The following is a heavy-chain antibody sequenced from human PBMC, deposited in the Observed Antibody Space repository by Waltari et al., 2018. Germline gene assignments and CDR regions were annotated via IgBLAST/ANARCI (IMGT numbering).Heavy chain of an antibody. J-gene: IGHJ4*02. CDR3: ARDGCSSTSCYNDY. Sequence: QVQLQESGPGLVKPSETLSLTCTVSGGSISSYYWSWIRQPAGKGLEWIGRIYTSGSTNYNPSLKSRVTMSVDTSKNQFSLKLSSVTAADTAVYYCARDGCSSTSCYNDYWGQGTLFTVSS. CDR1: GGSISSYY. V-gene: IGHV4-4*07. D-gene: IGHD2-2*01. CDR2: IYTSGST.